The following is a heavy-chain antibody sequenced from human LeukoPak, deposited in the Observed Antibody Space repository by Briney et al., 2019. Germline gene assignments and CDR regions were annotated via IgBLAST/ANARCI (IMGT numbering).Heavy chain of an antibody. CDR2: IYYSGST. J-gene: IGHJ4*02. CDR3: AKGEQLVYFDY. D-gene: IGHD6-13*01. Sequence: SETLSLTCTVSGGSISSYYWSWIRQPPGKGLEWIGYIYYSGSTNYNPSLKGRVTISVDTSKNQFSLKLSSVTAADTAVYYCAKGEQLVYFDYWGQGTLVTVSS. V-gene: IGHV4-59*01. CDR1: GGSISSYY.